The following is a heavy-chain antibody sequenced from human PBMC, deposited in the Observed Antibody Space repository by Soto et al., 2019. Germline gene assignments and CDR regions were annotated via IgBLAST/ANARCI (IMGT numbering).Heavy chain of an antibody. D-gene: IGHD3-22*01. CDR2: IYSGGST. CDR3: ARNYYDSGGGFDY. Sequence: EVQLVESGGGLIQPGGSLRLSCAASGFTVSSNYMSWVRQAPGKGLEWVSVIYSGGSTYYADSVKGRFTISRDNSKKTLYLQINSLRAEDTAVYYCARNYYDSGGGFDYWGQGTLVTVSS. J-gene: IGHJ4*02. CDR1: GFTVSSNY. V-gene: IGHV3-53*01.